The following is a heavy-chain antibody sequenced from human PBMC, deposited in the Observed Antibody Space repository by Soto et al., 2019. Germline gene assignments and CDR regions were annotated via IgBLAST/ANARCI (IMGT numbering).Heavy chain of an antibody. J-gene: IGHJ3*02. CDR3: ATDRTGVEDAFDI. CDR1: GYTLTELS. V-gene: IGHV1-24*01. D-gene: IGHD3-3*01. Sequence: QVQLVQSGAEVKKPGASVKVSCKVSGYTLTELSMHWVRQAPGKGLEWMGGFDPEDGETTYAQKFQGRVTVTEDTSTDTAYMQLSSLRSEDTAVYYCATDRTGVEDAFDIWGQGTMVTVSS. CDR2: FDPEDGET.